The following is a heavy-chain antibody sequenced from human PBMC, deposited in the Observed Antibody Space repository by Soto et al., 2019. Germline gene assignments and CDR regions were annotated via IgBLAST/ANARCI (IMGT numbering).Heavy chain of an antibody. CDR3: ARESGENWTYEAH. CDR2: ITVNGIT. D-gene: IGHD1-7*01. Sequence: SGTLSLTCTVSGAYVSDFSWSWIRQPAGKGLEWIGRITVNGITQYTPSFRSRVTMSMDTSRNQFSLNLQSATAADTALYYCARESGENWTYEAHWGQGTLVTVS. V-gene: IGHV4-4*07. J-gene: IGHJ1*01. CDR1: GAYVSDFS.